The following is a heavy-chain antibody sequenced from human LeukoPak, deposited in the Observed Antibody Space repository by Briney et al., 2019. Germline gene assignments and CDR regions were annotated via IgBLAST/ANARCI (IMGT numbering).Heavy chain of an antibody. CDR3: ARGFAPSRNDAFDI. Sequence: PSETLSLTCTVSGGSISSSSHYWGWLRQPPGKGLEWIGSIYYSGSTYYNPSLKSRVTISVDTSKNQFSLKLSSVTAADMAVYYCARGFAPSRNDAFDIWGQGTMVTVSS. CDR1: GGSISSSSHY. V-gene: IGHV4-39*01. CDR2: IYYSGST. D-gene: IGHD3-10*01. J-gene: IGHJ3*02.